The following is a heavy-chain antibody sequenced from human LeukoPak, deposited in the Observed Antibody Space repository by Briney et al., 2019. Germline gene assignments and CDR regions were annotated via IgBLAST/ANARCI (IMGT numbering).Heavy chain of an antibody. CDR1: GFTFSSYS. CDR2: ISSSSSTI. Sequence: AGGSLRLSCAASGFTFSSYSMNWVRQAPGKGLEWVSYISSSSSTIYYADSVKGRFTISRDNAKNSLYLQMNSLRAEDTAVYYCARGYSYRIDYWGQGTLVTVSS. D-gene: IGHD5-18*01. V-gene: IGHV3-48*01. CDR3: ARGYSYRIDY. J-gene: IGHJ4*02.